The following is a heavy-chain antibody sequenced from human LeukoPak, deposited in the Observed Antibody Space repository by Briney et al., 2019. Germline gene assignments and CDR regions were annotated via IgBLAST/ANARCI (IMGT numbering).Heavy chain of an antibody. Sequence: GASVKVSCKVSGYTFTGYYMHWVRQAPGQGLEWMGWINPNSGGTNYAQKFQGRVTMTRDTSISTAYMELSRLRSDDTAVYYCAREVVPAATYMDVWGKGTTVTISS. CDR1: GYTFTGYY. CDR3: AREVVPAATYMDV. D-gene: IGHD2-2*01. J-gene: IGHJ6*03. V-gene: IGHV1-2*02. CDR2: INPNSGGT.